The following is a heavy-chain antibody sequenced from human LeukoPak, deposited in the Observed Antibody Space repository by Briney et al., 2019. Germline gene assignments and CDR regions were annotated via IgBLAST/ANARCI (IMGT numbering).Heavy chain of an antibody. J-gene: IGHJ4*02. CDR1: GGSTWVYF. Sequence: PPETPSLTRAVSGGSTWVYFWTWIWQPPGKGLEWIGYISYSGGTNYNPSLPSRITMSVDSSKNQFSLQLSTVTAADTATYYCVSGRYRNLYFWSQGTLVPVSS. CDR3: VSGRYRNLYF. CDR2: ISYSGGT. V-gene: IGHV4-59*01. D-gene: IGHD5-18*01.